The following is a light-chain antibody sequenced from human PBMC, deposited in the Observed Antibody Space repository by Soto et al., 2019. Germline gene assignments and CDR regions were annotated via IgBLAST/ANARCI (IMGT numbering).Light chain of an antibody. Sequence: QAVVTQPVSVSGSPGQSVTISCSGTSDDVGGYDLVSWYQQHPGKVPKLIIYEATRRPSGISIRFSGSKSGNTASLTISGLRADDEADYYCCSYAPSATRVFGGGTQLTVL. CDR3: CSYAPSATRV. CDR1: SDDVGGYDL. CDR2: EAT. J-gene: IGLJ7*01. V-gene: IGLV2-23*01.